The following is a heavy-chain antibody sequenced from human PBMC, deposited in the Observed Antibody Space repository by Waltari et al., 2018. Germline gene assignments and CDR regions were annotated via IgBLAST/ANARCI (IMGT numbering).Heavy chain of an antibody. Sequence: QVQLVQSGAEVKKPGASVKVSCKASGYTFTDYYLHWVRQAPGQGLEWMGWINPNSDDTKYAQKFRGRVTMTRDTSISTAYMELTRVRSDDTAVFYCARASLVGATSWYFDLWGRGTLVTVSS. J-gene: IGHJ2*01. CDR2: INPNSDDT. D-gene: IGHD1-26*01. CDR3: ARASLVGATSWYFDL. V-gene: IGHV1-2*02. CDR1: GYTFTDYY.